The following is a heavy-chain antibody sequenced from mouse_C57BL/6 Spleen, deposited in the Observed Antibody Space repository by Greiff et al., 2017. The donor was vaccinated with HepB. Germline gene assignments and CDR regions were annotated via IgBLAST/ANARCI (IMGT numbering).Heavy chain of an antibody. V-gene: IGHV5-4*01. CDR1: GFTFSSYA. CDR3: ARDSGYYGSSYWFAY. D-gene: IGHD1-1*01. Sequence: VQLQQSGGGLVKPGGSLKLSCAASGFTFSSYAMSWVRQTPEKRLEWVATISDGGSYTYYPDNVKGRFTISRDNAKNNLYLQMSHLKSEDTAMYYCARDSGYYGSSYWFAYWGQGTLVTVSA. J-gene: IGHJ3*01. CDR2: ISDGGSYT.